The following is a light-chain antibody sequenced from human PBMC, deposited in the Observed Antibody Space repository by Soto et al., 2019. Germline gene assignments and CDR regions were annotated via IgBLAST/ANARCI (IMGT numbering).Light chain of an antibody. CDR3: WSYAGSNTVV. CDR1: SSDVGGYNY. J-gene: IGLJ2*01. Sequence: QSALTQPRSVSGSPGQSVTISCTGTSSDVGGYNYVSWYQQHPGKAPKLMIYNVNNRPSGVPDRFSGSKSGNTASLTISGLQAEDEADYYCWSYAGSNTVVFGGGTKLTVL. V-gene: IGLV2-11*01. CDR2: NVN.